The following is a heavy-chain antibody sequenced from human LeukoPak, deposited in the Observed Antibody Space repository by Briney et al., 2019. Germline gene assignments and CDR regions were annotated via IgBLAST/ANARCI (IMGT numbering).Heavy chain of an antibody. D-gene: IGHD6-19*01. CDR2: ISSSSSYI. CDR3: ARGSSSGWSRGDY. Sequence: GGSLRLSCAASGFTFSSHSMNWVRQAPGKGLEWVSSISSSSSYIYYADSVKGRFTISRDNAKNSLHLQMNSLRAEDTAVYYCARGSSSGWSRGDYWGQGTLVTVSS. J-gene: IGHJ4*02. CDR1: GFTFSSHS. V-gene: IGHV3-21*01.